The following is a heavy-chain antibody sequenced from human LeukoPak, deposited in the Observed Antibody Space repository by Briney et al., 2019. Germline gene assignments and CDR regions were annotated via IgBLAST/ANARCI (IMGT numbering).Heavy chain of an antibody. CDR3: ARVDSSGWYGMDV. J-gene: IGHJ6*02. CDR2: ISAYNGNT. D-gene: IGHD6-19*01. CDR1: GYTFTSYG. V-gene: IGHV1-18*01. Sequence: ASVKVSCKASGYTFTSYGISWVRQAPGQGLEWMGWISAYNGNTNYAQKLQGRVAMTTDTSTSTAYMELRSLRADGTAVYYCARVDSSGWYGMDVWGQGTTVTVSS.